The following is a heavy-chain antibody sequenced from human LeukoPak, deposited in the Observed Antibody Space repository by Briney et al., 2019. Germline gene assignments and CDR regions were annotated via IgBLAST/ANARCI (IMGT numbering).Heavy chain of an antibody. CDR2: INQGGSDK. J-gene: IGHJ4*02. CDR1: GFTFSGHW. CDR3: TRDRSRAEDD. V-gene: IGHV3-7*01. Sequence: GGSLILSCAASGFTFSGHWMSWVRQAPGKGLEWVANINQGGSDKYYVDSVKGRFTISRDNANNLLYLQMNSLRGEDTAVHYCTRDRSRAEDDWGQGTLVTVSS. D-gene: IGHD1-14*01.